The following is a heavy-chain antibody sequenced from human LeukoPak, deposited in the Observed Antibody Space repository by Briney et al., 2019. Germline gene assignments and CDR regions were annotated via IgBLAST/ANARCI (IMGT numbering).Heavy chain of an antibody. CDR2: IMPIFGVT. D-gene: IGHD1/OR15-1a*01. J-gene: IGHJ5*02. CDR1: GDNFNKYS. V-gene: IGHV1-69*02. Sequence: SVKVSCKASGDNFNKYSIRWVRQAPGQGLEWMGRIMPIFGVTKYAQKFQGRVTITADESTTTGYMELNNLRSEDTAIYYCSTRPTIWKETTGFAESLGQGTLVIVSS. CDR3: STRPTIWKETTGFAES.